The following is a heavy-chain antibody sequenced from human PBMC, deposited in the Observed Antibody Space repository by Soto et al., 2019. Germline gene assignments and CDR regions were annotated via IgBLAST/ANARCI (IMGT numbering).Heavy chain of an antibody. D-gene: IGHD3-10*01. CDR2: IIPIFGTA. V-gene: IGHV1-69*06. Sequence: QVQLVQSGAEVKKPGSSVKVSCKASGGTFSSYAISWVRQAPGQGLEWMGGIIPIFGTANYAQKFQGRVTITADKSTSTAYMELSSLRSEDTAVYYCARVYYYGSGSSYYGMDVWGQGTTVTVS. CDR3: ARVYYYGSGSSYYGMDV. J-gene: IGHJ6*02. CDR1: GGTFSSYA.